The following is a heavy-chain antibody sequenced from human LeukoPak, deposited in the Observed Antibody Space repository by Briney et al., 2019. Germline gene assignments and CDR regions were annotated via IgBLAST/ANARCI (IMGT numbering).Heavy chain of an antibody. Sequence: PSETLSLTCAVYGGSFSGYYWNWIRQPPGKGLEWIGEINHSGSTNYNPSLKSRVTISVDTSKNQFSLKLSSVTAADTAVYYCARVHCSSTSCYYYYGMDVWGQGTTVTVSS. CDR3: ARVHCSSTSCYYYYGMDV. CDR2: INHSGST. J-gene: IGHJ6*02. CDR1: GGSFSGYY. D-gene: IGHD2-2*01. V-gene: IGHV4-34*01.